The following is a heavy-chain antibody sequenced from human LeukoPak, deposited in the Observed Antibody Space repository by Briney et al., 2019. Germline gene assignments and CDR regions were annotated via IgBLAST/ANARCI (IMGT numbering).Heavy chain of an antibody. CDR2: ISSSSSYI. D-gene: IGHD4-17*01. Sequence: PGGSLRLSCAASGFTFSSYSMNWVRQAPGKGLEWVSSISSSSSYIYYADSVKGRFTISRDNSKNTLYLQMNSLRAEDTAVYYCAKDRRATTVTIFDYWGQGTLVTVSS. CDR1: GFTFSSYS. V-gene: IGHV3-21*04. CDR3: AKDRRATTVTIFDY. J-gene: IGHJ4*02.